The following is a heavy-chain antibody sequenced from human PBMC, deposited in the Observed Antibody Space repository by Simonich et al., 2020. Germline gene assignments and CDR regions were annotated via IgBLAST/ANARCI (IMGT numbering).Heavy chain of an antibody. D-gene: IGHD6-19*01. J-gene: IGHJ6*02. Sequence: EVQLVESGGGLVKPGGSLRLSCAASGFAFSSYSMNWVRQAPGKGLEWVSSISSSSSYIYYEDSVKGRFTISRDNAKNSLYLQMNSLRAEDTAVYYCARWIAVAGTGAYGMDVWGQGTTVTVSS. CDR3: ARWIAVAGTGAYGMDV. CDR2: ISSSSSYI. V-gene: IGHV3-21*01. CDR1: GFAFSSYS.